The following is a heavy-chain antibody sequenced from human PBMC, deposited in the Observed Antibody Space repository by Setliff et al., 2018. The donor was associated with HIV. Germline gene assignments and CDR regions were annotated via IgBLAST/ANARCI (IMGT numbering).Heavy chain of an antibody. CDR1: GFTPSDYY. CDR3: AKDKGQKNDDY. CDR2: ISSTGSAR. V-gene: IGHV3-11*04. J-gene: IGHJ4*02. Sequence: GGSLRLSCEGSGFTPSDYYMNWIRQAPGKGLEWISYISSTGSARHYADSVQGRFTISRDDSKNTLYLQMNSLRAEDTAVYYCAKDKGQKNDDYWGQGTVVTVSS. D-gene: IGHD1-1*01.